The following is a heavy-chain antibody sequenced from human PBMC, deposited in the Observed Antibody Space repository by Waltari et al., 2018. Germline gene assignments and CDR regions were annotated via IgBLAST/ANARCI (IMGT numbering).Heavy chain of an antibody. Sequence: EVPLVESGGGLVQPGGSLRLSCAASGFTFSNFWMSWVRQAPGRGLEGVANIDQDGSEKCYVDFLKGRFTISRDNARNSLYLHMNSLRADDTAVYYCARYYDGSGNDDHFDYWGQGTLVTVSS. D-gene: IGHD3-22*01. CDR1: GFTFSNFW. CDR3: ARYYDGSGNDDHFDY. J-gene: IGHJ4*02. CDR2: IDQDGSEK. V-gene: IGHV3-7*01.